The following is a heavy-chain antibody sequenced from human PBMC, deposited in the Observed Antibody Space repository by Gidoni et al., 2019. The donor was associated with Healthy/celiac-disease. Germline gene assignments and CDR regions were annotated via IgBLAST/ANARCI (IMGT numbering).Heavy chain of an antibody. J-gene: IGHJ6*02. CDR1: GFTFSSYA. D-gene: IGHD4-4*01. Sequence: EVQLLESGGGLVQPGGSLRLSCAASGFTFSSYAMSWVRQAPGTGLEWVSAISGSGGSTYYADSVKGRFTISRDNSKNTLYLQMNSLRAEDTAVYYCAKQVISTTVTTFDFYGMDVWGQGTTVTVSS. V-gene: IGHV3-23*01. CDR3: AKQVISTTVTTFDFYGMDV. CDR2: ISGSGGST.